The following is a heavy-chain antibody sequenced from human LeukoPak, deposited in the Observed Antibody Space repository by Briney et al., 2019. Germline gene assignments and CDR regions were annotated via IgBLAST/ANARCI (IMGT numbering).Heavy chain of an antibody. D-gene: IGHD3-22*01. V-gene: IGHV3-66*01. CDR2: IYSGGST. J-gene: IGHJ4*02. CDR1: GFTVSSNY. CDR3: ARVPSDDSSGYYLGYFDY. Sequence: GGSLRLSCAASGFTVSSNYMSWVRQAPGKGLEWVSVIYSGGSTYYADSVKGRFTISRDNSKNTLYLQMNSLRAEDTAVYYCARVPSDDSSGYYLGYFDYWGQGTPVTVSS.